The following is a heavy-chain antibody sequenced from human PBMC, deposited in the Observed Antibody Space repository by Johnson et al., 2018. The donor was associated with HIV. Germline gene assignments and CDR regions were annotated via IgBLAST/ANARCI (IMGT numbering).Heavy chain of an antibody. CDR2: ISYDGSNK. CDR3: ASEVRGVLDI. D-gene: IGHD3-10*01. CDR1: GLSFSNFG. Sequence: QVQLVESGGGVVQPGKSLTLSCVGSGLSFSNFGIHWVRQAPGKGLEWVAVISYDGSNKYYADSVKGRFTISRDNSKNTLYLQMNSLRVEDTAVYYCASEVRGVLDIWGQGTMVTVSS. J-gene: IGHJ3*02. V-gene: IGHV3-30*03.